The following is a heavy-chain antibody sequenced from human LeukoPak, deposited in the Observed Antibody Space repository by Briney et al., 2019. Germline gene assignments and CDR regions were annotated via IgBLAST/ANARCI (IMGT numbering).Heavy chain of an antibody. J-gene: IGHJ3*02. CDR3: ASSGRGYYYGYRAFDI. CDR1: GGTFNSYA. D-gene: IGHD3-10*01. Sequence: SVKVSCKASGGTFNSYAISWVRQAPGQGLEWMGGIIPIFGTANYAQKFQGRVTITTDESTSTAYMELSSLRSEDTAVYYCASSGRGYYYGYRAFDIWGQGTMVTVSS. V-gene: IGHV1-69*05. CDR2: IIPIFGTA.